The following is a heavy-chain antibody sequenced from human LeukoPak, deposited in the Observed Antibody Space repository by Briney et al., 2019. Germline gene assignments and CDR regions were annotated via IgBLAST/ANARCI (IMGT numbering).Heavy chain of an antibody. CDR1: GFTFSSYS. CDR2: ISSSSSTI. V-gene: IGHV3-48*01. CDR3: TRKQWLLPHSDY. Sequence: GGSLRLSCAASGFTFSSYSMNWVRQAPGKGLEWASYISSSSSTIYYADSVKGRFTISRDNAKNSLYLQMNSLKTEDTAVYYCTRKQWLLPHSDYWGQGTLVTVSS. J-gene: IGHJ4*02. D-gene: IGHD6-19*01.